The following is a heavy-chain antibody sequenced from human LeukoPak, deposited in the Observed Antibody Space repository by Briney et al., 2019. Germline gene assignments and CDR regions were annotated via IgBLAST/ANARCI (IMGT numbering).Heavy chain of an antibody. V-gene: IGHV5-51*04. Sequence: GGSLKISCEGSGYSFISNWVGWVRQMPGKGLEWMGIIYPGDSDTRYSPSFQVQVTIPADKPSSTAYLQWSSLKASDTAMYYCARTWIQLWLGYYYYYGMDVWGQGTTVTVSS. D-gene: IGHD5-18*01. J-gene: IGHJ6*02. CDR2: IYPGDSDT. CDR1: GYSFISNW. CDR3: ARTWIQLWLGYYYYYGMDV.